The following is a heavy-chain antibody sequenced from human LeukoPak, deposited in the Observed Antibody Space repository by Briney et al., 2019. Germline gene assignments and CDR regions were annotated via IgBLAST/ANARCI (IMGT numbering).Heavy chain of an antibody. CDR2: ISSSGTTI. Sequence: GGSLRLSCAASGFTFSDYYMSWVRQAPGKGLEWVSYISSSGTTIYYADSVKGRFTISRDNAKNSLYLQMNSVRAEDTAVYYCARAYYYVSSGYYLLRYWGQGTLVTVSS. CDR1: GFTFSDYY. V-gene: IGHV3-11*01. CDR3: ARAYYYVSSGYYLLRY. D-gene: IGHD3-22*01. J-gene: IGHJ4*02.